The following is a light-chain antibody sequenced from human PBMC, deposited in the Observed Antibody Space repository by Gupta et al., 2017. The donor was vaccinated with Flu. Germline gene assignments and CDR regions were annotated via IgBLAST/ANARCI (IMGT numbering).Light chain of an antibody. V-gene: IGLV4-60*03. CDR1: SGHSSYI. J-gene: IGLJ2*01. Sequence: QPVLTQSPSASASLGSSVKLTCTLSSGHSSYIIAWHQQQPGKAPRYLMKLEGSGSYNKGSGVPDRFSGSSSGAERYLTISNLQSEDEADYYCETWDSNPGHVVFGGGTKLTVL. CDR2: LEGSGSY. CDR3: ETWDSNPGHVV.